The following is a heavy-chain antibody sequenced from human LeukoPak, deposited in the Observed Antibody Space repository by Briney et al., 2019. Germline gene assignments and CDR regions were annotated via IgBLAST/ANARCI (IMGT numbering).Heavy chain of an antibody. CDR1: GFDFTAYG. CDR3: ARGGGAFCGGDCYRNFDC. D-gene: IGHD2-21*02. V-gene: IGHV3-23*01. J-gene: IGHJ4*02. CDR2: ISASGLDT. Sequence: GGSLRLSCAASGFDFTAYGMSWVRQAPGQGLEWVSGISASGLDTYYADSVTGRFTISRDNSKNTLYLQMNSLRDEDTDVYYCARGGGAFCGGDCYRNFDCWGQGTLVTVSS.